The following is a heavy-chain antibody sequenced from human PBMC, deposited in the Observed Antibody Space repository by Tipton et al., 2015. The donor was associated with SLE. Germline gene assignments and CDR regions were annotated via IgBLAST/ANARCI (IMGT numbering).Heavy chain of an antibody. CDR3: ARGVAERLGLDF. Sequence: TLSLTCTVSGVSMSSHYWSWIRQPPGKGLEWIGSIHYSGSTDYNPSLKSRVTMSVDPSKMQFSLNLNSVTAADTALYFCARGVAERLGLDFWGQGSLVTVSS. V-gene: IGHV4-59*11. CDR1: GVSMSSHY. CDR2: IHYSGST. J-gene: IGHJ4*02. D-gene: IGHD6-19*01.